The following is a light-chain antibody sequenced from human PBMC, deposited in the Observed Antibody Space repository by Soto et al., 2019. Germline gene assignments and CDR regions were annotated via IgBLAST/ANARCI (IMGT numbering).Light chain of an antibody. V-gene: IGKV3-20*01. CDR1: QSVTINY. CDR3: QQYGSSPGT. CDR2: GAS. J-gene: IGKJ1*01. Sequence: EIVLTPSPATLSLSPGERVTLYCRASQSVTINYLAWYQQKPGQSPRLLIFGASIRDTGLPDRFSGGGSGTDFTLTISRLEPEDSAVYYCQQYGSSPGTFGQGTKVDIK.